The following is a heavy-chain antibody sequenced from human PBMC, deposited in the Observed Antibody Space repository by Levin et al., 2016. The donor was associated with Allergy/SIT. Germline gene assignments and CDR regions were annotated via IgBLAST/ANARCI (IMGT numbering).Heavy chain of an antibody. D-gene: IGHD2-2*01. CDR3: ARERYSLASTVVPAIFAY. CDR2: INPNSGDT. Sequence: ASVKVSCKASGYTFTGYSIHWVRQAPGQGLECMGWINPNSGDTNFAQKFQGRVTMTRDTSISTVYMDLTRLTSDDTAVYYCARERYSLASTVVPAIFAYWGQGTLVTVSS. CDR1: GYTFTGYS. V-gene: IGHV1-2*02. J-gene: IGHJ4*02.